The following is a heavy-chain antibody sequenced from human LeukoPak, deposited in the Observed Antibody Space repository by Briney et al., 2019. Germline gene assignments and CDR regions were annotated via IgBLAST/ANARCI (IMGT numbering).Heavy chain of an antibody. J-gene: IGHJ4*02. D-gene: IGHD6-6*01. V-gene: IGHV4-34*01. CDR2: INHSGST. CDR1: GASFSGYY. Sequence: SETLSLTCAVYGASFSGYYWSWIRQPPGKGLEWIGEINHSGSTNYNPSLKSRVTISVDTSKNQFSLKLSSVTAADTAVYYCASLYSSSNYWGQGTLVTVSS. CDR3: ASLYSSSNY.